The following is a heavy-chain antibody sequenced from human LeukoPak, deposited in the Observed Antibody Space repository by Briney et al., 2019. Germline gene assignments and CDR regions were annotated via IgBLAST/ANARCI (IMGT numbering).Heavy chain of an antibody. CDR1: GFTVSSNY. CDR2: IYSGGST. J-gene: IGHJ4*02. Sequence: GGSLRLSCAASGFTVSSNYMSWVRQAPGKGLEWVSVIYSGGSTYYADSVKGRFTISRDNSKSTLYLQMNSLRAEDTAVYYCARGYFHDSSGYDDYWGQGTLVTVSS. CDR3: ARGYFHDSSGYDDY. D-gene: IGHD3-22*01. V-gene: IGHV3-53*01.